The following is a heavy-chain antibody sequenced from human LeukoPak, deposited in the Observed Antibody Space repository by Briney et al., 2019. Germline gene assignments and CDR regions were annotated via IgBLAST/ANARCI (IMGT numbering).Heavy chain of an antibody. CDR1: GFTFSSYS. D-gene: IGHD6-13*01. V-gene: IGHV3-21*01. CDR3: ARDVAAAGDY. J-gene: IGHJ4*02. CDR2: TSSSSSYI. Sequence: PGRSLRLSCAASGFTFSSYSMNWVRQAPGKGLEWVSSTSSSSSYIYYADSVKGRFTISRDNAKNSLYLQMNSLRAEDTAVYYCARDVAAAGDYWGQGTLVTVSS.